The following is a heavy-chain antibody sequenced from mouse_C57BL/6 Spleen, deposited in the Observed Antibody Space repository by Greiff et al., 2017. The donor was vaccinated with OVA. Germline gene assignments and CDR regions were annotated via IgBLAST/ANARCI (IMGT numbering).Heavy chain of an antibody. Sequence: EVQLQESGPGLVKPSQSLSLTCSVTGYSITSGYYWNWIRQFPGNKLEWMGYISYDGSNNYNPSLKNRISITRDTSKNQFFLKLNSVTTEDTATYYCAIERAVVAPMGYWGQGTSVTVSS. CDR1: GYSITSGYY. CDR2: ISYDGSN. D-gene: IGHD1-1*01. V-gene: IGHV3-6*01. CDR3: AIERAVVAPMGY. J-gene: IGHJ4*01.